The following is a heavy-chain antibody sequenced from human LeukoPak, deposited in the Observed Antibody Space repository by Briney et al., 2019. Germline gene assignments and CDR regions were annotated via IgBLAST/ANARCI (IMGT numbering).Heavy chain of an antibody. V-gene: IGHV1-2*02. J-gene: IGHJ4*02. Sequence: APVKVSCKASVYTFTGYYMHWVRQAPGQGLEWMGWINPNSGGTNYAQKFQGRVTMTRDTSISTAYMELSRLRSDDTAVYYCARGWSYYGSGSYYIDPHFDYWGQGTLVTVSS. CDR3: ARGWSYYGSGSYYIDPHFDY. CDR2: INPNSGGT. CDR1: VYTFTGYY. D-gene: IGHD3-10*01.